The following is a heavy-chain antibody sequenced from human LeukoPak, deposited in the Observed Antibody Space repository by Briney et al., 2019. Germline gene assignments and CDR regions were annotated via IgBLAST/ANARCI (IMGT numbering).Heavy chain of an antibody. V-gene: IGHV4-4*08. CDR3: AREGGGNAFDI. D-gene: IGHD3-16*01. Sequence: SETLSLTCTVSDDSISDYYRGWIRQPPGKGLEWIGYFYNSGRSTYNPSLKSRVTISADTSKNHFSLKLSSVTAADTAVYYCAREGGGNAFDIWGQGTMVTVSS. CDR1: DDSISDYY. CDR2: FYNSGRS. J-gene: IGHJ3*02.